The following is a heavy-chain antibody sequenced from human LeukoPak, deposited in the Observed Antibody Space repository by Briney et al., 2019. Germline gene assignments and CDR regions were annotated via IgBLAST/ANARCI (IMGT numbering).Heavy chain of an antibody. J-gene: IGHJ4*02. CDR2: ISYDGSNK. D-gene: IGHD6-13*01. CDR3: ARDNDSSSWYYFDY. CDR1: GFTFSSYA. V-gene: IGHV3-30*04. Sequence: GGSLRLSCAASGFTFSSYAMHWVRQAPGKGLEWVAVISYDGSNKYYADSVKGRFTISRDNSKNTLYLQMNSLRAEDTAVYYCARDNDSSSWYYFDYWGQGTLVTVSS.